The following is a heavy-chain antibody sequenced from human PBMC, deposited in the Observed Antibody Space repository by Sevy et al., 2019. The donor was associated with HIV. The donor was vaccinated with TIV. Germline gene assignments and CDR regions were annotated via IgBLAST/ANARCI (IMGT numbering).Heavy chain of an antibody. D-gene: IGHD3-3*01. Sequence: GGSLRLSCAASGFTFNNYAMHWVRQAPGKGLEWVAVISYDGSNKNYADSVKGRFTISRDNSKNTLYLQMDSLRAEDTAVYYCARGPWTYHYFDYWGQGTLVTVSS. V-gene: IGHV3-30-3*01. CDR2: ISYDGSNK. CDR1: GFTFNNYA. CDR3: ARGPWTYHYFDY. J-gene: IGHJ4*02.